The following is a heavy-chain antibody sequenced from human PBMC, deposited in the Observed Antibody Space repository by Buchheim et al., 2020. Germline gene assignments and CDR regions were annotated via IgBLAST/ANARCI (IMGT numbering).Heavy chain of an antibody. V-gene: IGHV3-23*01. J-gene: IGHJ4*02. Sequence: EVLLLESGGDLVQPGGSLRLSCAVSGFTFSTYCMSWVRQAPGKGLEWVSGITASGSSTYYADSVKGRFTISRDNSMNTLYLQKRSVRVEDTAVYYCAAFSSTGLWGQGTL. CDR1: GFTFSTYC. CDR3: AAFSSTGL. D-gene: IGHD2-2*01. CDR2: ITASGSST.